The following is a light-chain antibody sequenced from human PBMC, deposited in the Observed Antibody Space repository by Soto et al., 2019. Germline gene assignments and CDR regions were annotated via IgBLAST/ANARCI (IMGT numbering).Light chain of an antibody. Sequence: EIVLTQSPATLSLSPGERATLSCRASQSVSSYLAWYQQKPGQAPRLLIFDASKRATGIPARFSGSGAGTDFTLTISSLEPEDFAVYYCQQRTNWPLTWTFGQGTKVEIK. CDR2: DAS. V-gene: IGKV3-11*01. J-gene: IGKJ1*01. CDR1: QSVSSY. CDR3: QQRTNWPLTWT.